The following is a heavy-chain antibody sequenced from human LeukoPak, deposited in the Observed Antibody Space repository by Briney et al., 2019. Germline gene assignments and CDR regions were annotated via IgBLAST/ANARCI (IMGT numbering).Heavy chain of an antibody. V-gene: IGHV3-48*03. CDR2: ISSSGSTI. J-gene: IGHJ4*02. Sequence: GGSLRLSCAASGFTFSSYEMNWVRQAPGKGLEWVSYISSSGSTIYYADSVKGRFTISRDNAKNSLYLQMNSLRAEDTAVYYCARALGFGYCSSTSCYIPPYWGQRTLVTVSS. CDR3: ARALGFGYCSSTSCYIPPY. CDR1: GFTFSSYE. D-gene: IGHD2-2*02.